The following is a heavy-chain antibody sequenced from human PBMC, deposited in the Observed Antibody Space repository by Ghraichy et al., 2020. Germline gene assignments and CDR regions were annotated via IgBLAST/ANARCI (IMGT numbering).Heavy chain of an antibody. Sequence: ESLNISCTVSGGSINTYYWSWIRQPPGKGLEWIGYIYVNGNTNYNPSLKSRVTISVDTSKNQFSLKVSSVTAADTAVYYCARVFCSSTSCYALDVWGKWTTVTVSS. CDR3: ARVFCSSTSCYALDV. CDR2: IYVNGNT. V-gene: IGHV4-59*01. CDR1: GGSINTYY. D-gene: IGHD2-2*01. J-gene: IGHJ6*04.